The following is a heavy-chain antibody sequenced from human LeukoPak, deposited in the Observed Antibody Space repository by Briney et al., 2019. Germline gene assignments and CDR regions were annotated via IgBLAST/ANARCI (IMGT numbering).Heavy chain of an antibody. V-gene: IGHV1-2*06. D-gene: IGHD5-24*01. J-gene: IGHJ3*02. CDR2: INPNTGGT. Sequence: ASVKVSCKASGYTFTGYYMNWVRQAPGQGLEWMGRINPNTGGTNYAQNFQGSVAMTRDTSITTVYMELSRLRSDDTAVYYCARVGDGLNDGFDIWGQGTMVTVSS. CDR1: GYTFTGYY. CDR3: ARVGDGLNDGFDI.